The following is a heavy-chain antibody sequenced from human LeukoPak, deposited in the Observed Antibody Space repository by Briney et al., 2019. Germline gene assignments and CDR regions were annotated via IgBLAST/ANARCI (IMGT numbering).Heavy chain of an antibody. CDR3: ASSRGSIFSGRIDF. D-gene: IGHD3-3*02. J-gene: IGHJ4*02. Sequence: PSGTLSHTCAVYGGTFSGYYWSWLRQPPGKGLDWIGEINHSGCTKYNPSLKSRVTISVDTSKNQFSLKLSSVTAADTAVYYCASSRGSIFSGRIDFWGQGTLVTVSS. CDR2: INHSGCT. V-gene: IGHV4-34*01. CDR1: GGTFSGYY.